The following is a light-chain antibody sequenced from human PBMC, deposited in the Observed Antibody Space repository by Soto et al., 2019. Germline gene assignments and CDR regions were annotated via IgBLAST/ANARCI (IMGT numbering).Light chain of an antibody. CDR2: GAS. V-gene: IGKV1-39*01. CDR3: QQSYSSPTT. Sequence: DIQMTQSPSFLSASVRDRFTITCRASQSIGKHLNWYQQKPGKAPKFLIYGASTLQSGVPSRFTGSGSGTDFTLTVNSLQPEDFATYYCQQSYSSPTTFGQGTRLEIK. J-gene: IGKJ5*01. CDR1: QSIGKH.